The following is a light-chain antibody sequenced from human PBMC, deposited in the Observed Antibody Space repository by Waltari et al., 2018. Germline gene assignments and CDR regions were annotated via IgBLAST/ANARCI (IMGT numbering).Light chain of an antibody. V-gene: IGKV3-15*01. CDR3: QQYNNWPVLT. CDR2: GAS. CDR1: KRISTN. J-gene: IGKJ4*01. Sequence: EVLMTQSPGTLSVSPGERVNLSCRASKRISTNLAWYQQKPGQAPRLLIYGASTCAPGVSASFIGSGSWTEFTLTISSMQSDDLAVYFCQQYNNWPVLTFGGGTKVEIK.